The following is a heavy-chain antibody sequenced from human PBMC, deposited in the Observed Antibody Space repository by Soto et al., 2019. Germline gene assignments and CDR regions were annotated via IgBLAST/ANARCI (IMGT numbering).Heavy chain of an antibody. CDR3: EKSTTPVFYYYGMDV. Sequence: GGSLRLSCAASGFTFSSYAMSWVRQAPGKGLEWVSAISGSGGSTYYADSVKGRFTISRDNSKNTLYLQMNSLRAEDTAVYYCEKSTTPVFYYYGMDVWGQGTTVTVSS. J-gene: IGHJ6*02. CDR1: GFTFSSYA. CDR2: ISGSGGST. D-gene: IGHD2-15*01. V-gene: IGHV3-23*01.